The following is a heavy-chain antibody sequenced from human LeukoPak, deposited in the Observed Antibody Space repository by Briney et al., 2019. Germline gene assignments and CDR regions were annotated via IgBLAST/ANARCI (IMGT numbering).Heavy chain of an antibody. V-gene: IGHV1-2*02. D-gene: IGHD1-26*01. CDR1: GYTFTGYY. Sequence: ASVKVSCKASGYTFTGYYMHWVRQAPGQGLGWMGWINPNSGGTNYAQKFQGRVTMTRDTSISTAYMELSRLRSDDTAVYYCASSIKWELLGYFDYWGQGTLVTVSS. CDR2: INPNSGGT. J-gene: IGHJ4*02. CDR3: ASSIKWELLGYFDY.